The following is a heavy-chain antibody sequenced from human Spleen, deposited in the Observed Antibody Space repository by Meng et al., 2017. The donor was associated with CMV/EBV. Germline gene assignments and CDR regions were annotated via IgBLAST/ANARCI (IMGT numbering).Heavy chain of an antibody. CDR1: GFTFSSYW. D-gene: IGHD2-21*01. CDR3: ARAYCGDIACAPSY. CDR2: IKQDGSEK. V-gene: IGHV3-7*04. J-gene: IGHJ4*02. Sequence: GESLKISCAASGFTFSSYWMSWVRQAPGKGLEWVANIKQDGSEKYYVDSVKGRFTLSRDNAKNSLFLQMDTLRVEDTAVYYCARAYCGDIACAPSYWGQGTLVTVSS.